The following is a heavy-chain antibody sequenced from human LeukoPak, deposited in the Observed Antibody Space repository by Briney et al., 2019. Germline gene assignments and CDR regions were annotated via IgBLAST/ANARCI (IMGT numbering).Heavy chain of an antibody. V-gene: IGHV4-38-2*02. D-gene: IGHD4-11*01. J-gene: IGHJ6*03. CDR2: IYHSGST. CDR1: GYSISSGYY. CDR3: GGLQYGRSYYMDV. Sequence: SETLSLTCTVSGYSISSGYYWGWIRQPPGKGLEWIGSIYHSGSTYYNPSLKSRVTISVDTSKNQFSLKLSSVTAADTAVYYCGGLQYGRSYYMDVWGKGTTVTISS.